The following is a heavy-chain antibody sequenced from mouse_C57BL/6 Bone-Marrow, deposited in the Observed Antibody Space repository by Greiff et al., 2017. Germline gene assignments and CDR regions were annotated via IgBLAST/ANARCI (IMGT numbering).Heavy chain of an antibody. CDR3: ARGRGLREDYFDY. V-gene: IGHV3-6*01. Sequence: EVKLMESGPGLAKPSQSLSLTCSVTGYSITSGYYWNWIRQFPGNKLEWMGYISYDGSNNYNPSLKNRISITRDTSKNQFFLKLNSVTTEDTATYYCARGRGLREDYFDYWGQGTTLTVSS. J-gene: IGHJ2*01. CDR1: GYSITSGYY. D-gene: IGHD2-2*01. CDR2: ISYDGSN.